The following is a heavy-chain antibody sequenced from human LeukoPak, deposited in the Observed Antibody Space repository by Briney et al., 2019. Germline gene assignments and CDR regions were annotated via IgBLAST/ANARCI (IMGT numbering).Heavy chain of an antibody. CDR3: TREGYYDSSGYTDY. CDR2: IRSKAYGGTT. CDR1: GFTFGDYA. D-gene: IGHD3-22*01. J-gene: IGHJ4*02. V-gene: IGHV3-49*03. Sequence: GRSLRLSCTASGFTFGDYAMSWFRQAPGKGLQWVGFIRSKAYGGTTEYAASVKGRFTISRDDSKSIAYLQMNSLKTEDTAVYYCTREGYYDSSGYTDYWGQGTLVTVSS.